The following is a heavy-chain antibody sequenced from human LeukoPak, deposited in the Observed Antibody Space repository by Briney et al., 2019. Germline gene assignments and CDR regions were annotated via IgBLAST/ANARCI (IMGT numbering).Heavy chain of an antibody. J-gene: IGHJ4*02. Sequence: GEALQISCKGSGYNFTSYWIGWVRQVPGKGLEWMGIIYPGDSDTRYSPSFQGQVTISVDKYISTAYLQWSSLKASDTAMYYCARSWVAGYGTVLDYWGQGTLVSVSS. CDR3: ARSWVAGYGTVLDY. D-gene: IGHD6-19*01. CDR2: IYPGDSDT. V-gene: IGHV5-51*01. CDR1: GYNFTSYW.